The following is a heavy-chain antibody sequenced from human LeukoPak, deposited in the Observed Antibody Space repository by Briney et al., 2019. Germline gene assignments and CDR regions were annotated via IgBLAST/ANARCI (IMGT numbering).Heavy chain of an antibody. V-gene: IGHV1-46*01. CDR2: INPSGGST. J-gene: IGHJ3*02. D-gene: IGHD7-27*01. CDR1: GYTFTNNY. Sequence: ASVKVSCKTSGYTFTNNYLHWVRQAPGQGLEWMGIINPSGGSTSYAQKFQGRVTMTSDTSTTTVYMELSSLRPEDTAVYYCARVIWGSRTDAFDIWGQGTLVTVSS. CDR3: ARVIWGSRTDAFDI.